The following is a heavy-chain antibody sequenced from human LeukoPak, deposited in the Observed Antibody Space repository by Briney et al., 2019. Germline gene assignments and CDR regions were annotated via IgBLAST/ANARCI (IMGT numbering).Heavy chain of an antibody. D-gene: IGHD6-19*01. CDR3: ARDSASSAWYRGPGY. Sequence: PGGSLRLSCAASGFTFSYHAMHWVRQAPGKGLEWVAVISYDGSNKFYADSVKGRFSISRDNSKNTLYLQMSSLRPEDTAVYYCARDSASSAWYRGPGYWGQGTLVTVSS. J-gene: IGHJ4*02. CDR2: ISYDGSNK. CDR1: GFTFSYHA. V-gene: IGHV3-30-3*01.